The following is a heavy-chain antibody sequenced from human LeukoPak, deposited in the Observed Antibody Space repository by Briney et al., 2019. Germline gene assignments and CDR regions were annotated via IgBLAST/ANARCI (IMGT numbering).Heavy chain of an antibody. V-gene: IGHV4-4*07. CDR3: ASGSSGYDP. CDR2: IYSSGTT. J-gene: IGHJ5*02. D-gene: IGHD5-12*01. Sequence: SETLSLTCAVSGGSISNYYWSWIRQPAGKGLEWIGRIYSSGTTIYNPSLKSRVTMSVDTSKNQFSLKLSSVTAADTAVYFCASGSSGYDPWGQGTLVTVSS. CDR1: GGSISNYY.